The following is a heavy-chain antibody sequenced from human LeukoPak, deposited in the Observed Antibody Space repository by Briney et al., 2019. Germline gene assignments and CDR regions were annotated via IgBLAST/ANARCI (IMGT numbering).Heavy chain of an antibody. D-gene: IGHD1-26*01. V-gene: IGHV4-59*08. CDR3: ARHGPYLGRLGWFDP. Sequence: SETLSLTCTVSGGSISSYYWSWIRQPPGKGLEWIGYIYYTGSTNYNPSLKSRVTISVDTSKNQFSLSLSSVTAADTAVYYCARHGPYLGRLGWFDPWGQGTLVTVSS. J-gene: IGHJ5*02. CDR1: GGSISSYY. CDR2: IYYTGST.